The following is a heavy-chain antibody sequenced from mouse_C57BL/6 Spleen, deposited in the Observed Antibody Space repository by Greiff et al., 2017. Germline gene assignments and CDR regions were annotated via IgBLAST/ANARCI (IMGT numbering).Heavy chain of an antibody. CDR1: GYTFTDYN. CDR3: ARRDIYDGYSDY. CDR2: INPNNGGT. J-gene: IGHJ2*01. Sequence: EVKLMESGPELVKPGASVKIPCKASGYTFTDYNMDWVKQSHGKSLEWIGDINPNNGGTIYNQKFKGKATLTVDKSSSTAYMELRSLTSEDTAVYYCARRDIYDGYSDYWGQGTTLTVSS. V-gene: IGHV1-18*01. D-gene: IGHD2-3*01.